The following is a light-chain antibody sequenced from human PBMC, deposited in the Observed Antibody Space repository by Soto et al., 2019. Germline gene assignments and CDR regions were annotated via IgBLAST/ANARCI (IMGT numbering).Light chain of an antibody. CDR2: RNN. CDR3: AAWDDSLSGGV. J-gene: IGLJ2*01. CDR1: SSNIGSNY. Sequence: QAVVTQPPSASGTPGQRVTISCSGSSSNIGSNYVYWYQQLPGTAPKLLIYRNNQRPSGVPDRFSGSTSGTSASLAISGLRSEDEADYYCAAWDDSLSGGVFGGGTKVTVL. V-gene: IGLV1-47*01.